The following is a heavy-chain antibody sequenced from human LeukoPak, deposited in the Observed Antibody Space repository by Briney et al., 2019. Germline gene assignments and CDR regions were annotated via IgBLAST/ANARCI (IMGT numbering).Heavy chain of an antibody. D-gene: IGHD6-19*01. CDR3: AKDQAGG. V-gene: IGHV3-30*02. Sequence: GGSLSLSCAASGFSFSDYGMHWVRQGPGKGLEWVAFILYDGSEKYYADSVKGRFTVSRDNSKNTVYLQMNSLRTEDTAVYYCAKDQAGGWGQGTLVTVSS. CDR1: GFSFSDYG. CDR2: ILYDGSEK. J-gene: IGHJ4*02.